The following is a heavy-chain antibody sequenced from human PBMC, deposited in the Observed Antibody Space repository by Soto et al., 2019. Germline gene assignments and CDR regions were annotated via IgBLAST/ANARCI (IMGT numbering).Heavy chain of an antibody. CDR2: IHPSGTA. J-gene: IGHJ4*02. CDR3: ATYLTPYPFDY. V-gene: IGHV4-4*02. Sequence: PSETLSLTCAASIRINNWLSWVRQPPGKGLEWIGEIHPSGTARYSSSLKSRVTISVVQSNIQFSLTLSSVTAADTAVYYCATYLTPYPFDYSGQGGLVTVSS. D-gene: IGHD2-15*01. CDR1: IRINNW.